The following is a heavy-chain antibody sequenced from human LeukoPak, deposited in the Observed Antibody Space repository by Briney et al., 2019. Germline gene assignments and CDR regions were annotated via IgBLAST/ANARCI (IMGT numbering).Heavy chain of an antibody. CDR2: IRYDGSNK. Sequence: GGSLRLSCAASGFTFSSYGMHWVRQAPGKGLEWVAVIRYDGSNKYYADSVKGRFTISRHNSKNTLYLPMNRLGAEATAVYYCAKDFRLLWFGELGQYYFDYWGQGTLVTVS. D-gene: IGHD3-10*01. CDR3: AKDFRLLWFGELGQYYFDY. CDR1: GFTFSSYG. V-gene: IGHV3-30*02. J-gene: IGHJ4*02.